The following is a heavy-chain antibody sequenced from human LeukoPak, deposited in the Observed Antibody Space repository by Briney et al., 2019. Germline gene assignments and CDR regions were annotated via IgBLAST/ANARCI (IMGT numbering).Heavy chain of an antibody. CDR2: ISYDGSNK. Sequence: PGGSLRLSCAASGFTFSSYAMHWVRQAPGKGLEWVAVISYDGSNKYYADSVKGRFTISRDNSKNTLYLQMNSPRAEDTAVYYCARDFAEDFWSGYLGYYYGMDVWGQGTTVTVSS. CDR1: GFTFSSYA. CDR3: ARDFAEDFWSGYLGYYYGMDV. V-gene: IGHV3-30-3*01. D-gene: IGHD3-3*01. J-gene: IGHJ6*02.